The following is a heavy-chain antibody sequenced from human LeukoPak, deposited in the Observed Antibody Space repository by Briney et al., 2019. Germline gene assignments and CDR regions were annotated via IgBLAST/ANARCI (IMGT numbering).Heavy chain of an antibody. CDR1: GFAFSSYA. J-gene: IGHJ5*02. Sequence: GGSLRLSCAASGFAFSSYAMTWVRQAPGKGLEWVSSISGSGYSTYYADSVKGRFTISRDNSKTSLYLQLNSLRDEDTAIYYCAKAGDSGVLKFAWFDPWGQGTLVTVSS. D-gene: IGHD3-10*01. CDR3: AKAGDSGVLKFAWFDP. V-gene: IGHV3-23*01. CDR2: ISGSGYST.